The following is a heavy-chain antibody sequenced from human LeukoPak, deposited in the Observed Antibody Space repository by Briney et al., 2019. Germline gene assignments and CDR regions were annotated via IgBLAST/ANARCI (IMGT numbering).Heavy chain of an antibody. CDR3: ARPSGSYGFDY. J-gene: IGHJ4*02. Sequence: SETLSLTCTVSGGSISSYYWSWIRQPPGKGLEWIGYIYYSGSTNCNPSLKSRVTISVDTSKNQFSLKLSSVTAADTAVYYCARPSGSYGFDYWGQGTLVTVSS. V-gene: IGHV4-59*01. CDR1: GGSISSYY. CDR2: IYYSGST. D-gene: IGHD1-26*01.